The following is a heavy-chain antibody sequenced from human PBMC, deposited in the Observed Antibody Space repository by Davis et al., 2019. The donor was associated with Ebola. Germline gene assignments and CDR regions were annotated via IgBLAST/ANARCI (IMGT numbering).Heavy chain of an antibody. D-gene: IGHD2-21*02. CDR1: GFTFTTFD. Sequence: GGSLRLSCAASGFTFTTFDMHWVRQAPGRGLEWVAFVRSHGSDDHYADSVKGRFTISRDNSKNTLYLQMNSLRPEDTAVYYCARDSDDYCFDYWCQGTLVTVSS. J-gene: IGHJ4*02. CDR2: VRSHGSDD. CDR3: ARDSDDYCFDY. V-gene: IGHV3-30*02.